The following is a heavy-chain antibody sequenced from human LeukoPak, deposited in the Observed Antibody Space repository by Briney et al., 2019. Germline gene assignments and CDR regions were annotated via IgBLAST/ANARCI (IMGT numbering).Heavy chain of an antibody. Sequence: GGSLRLSCAASGFTFSSYAMSWVRQAPGKGLEWVANIKQDGSEKYYVDSVKGRFTISRDNAKKTLYLQMNSLRAGDTALYYCAKGLKNSGTAAFDYWGQGTLVTVSS. CDR1: GFTFSSYA. CDR2: IKQDGSEK. V-gene: IGHV3-7*03. J-gene: IGHJ4*02. CDR3: AKGLKNSGTAAFDY. D-gene: IGHD3-10*01.